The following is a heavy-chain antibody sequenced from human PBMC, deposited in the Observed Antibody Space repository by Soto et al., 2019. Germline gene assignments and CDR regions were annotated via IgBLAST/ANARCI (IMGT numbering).Heavy chain of an antibody. D-gene: IGHD6-6*01. V-gene: IGHV4-4*07. CDR2: VYSSGST. CDR1: GGSISNYY. CDR3: ARMVRGGYSSSSAIDY. J-gene: IGHJ4*02. Sequence: QVQLQESGPGLVKPSETLSLTCTVSGGSISNYYWSWIRQPAGKGLEWIGRVYSSGSTNYNPSLKSRVTMAVDTSKNQFSLKLSCVTAADTAVYYCARMVRGGYSSSSAIDYWGQGTLVTVSS.